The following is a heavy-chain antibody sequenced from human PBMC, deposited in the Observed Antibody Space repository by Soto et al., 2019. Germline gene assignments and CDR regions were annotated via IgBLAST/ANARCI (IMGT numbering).Heavy chain of an antibody. CDR1: GFNFSNYG. Sequence: EVQVVESGGGLVKPGGSLRLSCAASGFNFSNYGMNWVRQAPGKGLEWVSSISSSRSYISYADSVKGRFTISRDNAKNSVYLQMNSLRAEDMAVYYCARSDCTSTSCYVVWFDPWGQGTLVTVSS. V-gene: IGHV3-21*01. J-gene: IGHJ5*02. CDR3: ARSDCTSTSCYVVWFDP. D-gene: IGHD2-2*01. CDR2: ISSSRSYI.